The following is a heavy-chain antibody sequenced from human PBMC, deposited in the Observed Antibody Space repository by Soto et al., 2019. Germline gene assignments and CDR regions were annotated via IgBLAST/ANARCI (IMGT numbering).Heavy chain of an antibody. D-gene: IGHD3-22*01. Sequence: ASVKGSCQASGYTFTSYDINWVRQATGQGLEWMGWMNPNSGNTGYAQKFQGRVTMTRNTSISTAYMELSSLRSEDTAVYYCARSGYPYYYYYMDVWGKGTTVTVSS. CDR2: MNPNSGNT. CDR1: GYTFTSYD. V-gene: IGHV1-8*01. CDR3: ARSGYPYYYYYMDV. J-gene: IGHJ6*03.